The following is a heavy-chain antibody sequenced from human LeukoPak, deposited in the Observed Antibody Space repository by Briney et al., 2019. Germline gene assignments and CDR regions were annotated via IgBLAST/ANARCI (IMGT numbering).Heavy chain of an antibody. CDR1: GGTFSSYA. CDR2: IIPIFGIA. CDR3: AREWTGDSYDYYYGMDV. J-gene: IGHJ6*02. V-gene: IGHV1-69*04. D-gene: IGHD5-18*01. Sequence: SVKVSCKASGGTFSSYAISWVRQAPGQGLEWMGRIIPIFGIASYAQKFQGRVTITADKSTSTAYMELSSLRSEDTAVYYCAREWTGDSYDYYYGMDVWGQGTTVTVSS.